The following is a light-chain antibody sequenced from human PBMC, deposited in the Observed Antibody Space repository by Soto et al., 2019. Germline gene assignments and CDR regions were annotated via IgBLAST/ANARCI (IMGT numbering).Light chain of an antibody. CDR3: QQSYSTPRT. Sequence: DIQMTQSPSSLSASVGDRVTITCRASQSISSYLNWYQQKPGKAPKLLIYAASSLQSGVPSRFSGSGSGTDFTLTISSLQPEAFETYYCQQSYSTPRTVGQGTKVDI. CDR2: AAS. J-gene: IGKJ1*01. CDR1: QSISSY. V-gene: IGKV1-39*01.